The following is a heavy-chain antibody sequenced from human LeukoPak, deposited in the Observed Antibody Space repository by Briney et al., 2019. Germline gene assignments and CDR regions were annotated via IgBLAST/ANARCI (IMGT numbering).Heavy chain of an antibody. Sequence: ASVKVSCKASGGTFGSYAISWVRQAPGQGLEWMGRIIPIFGTANYAQKFQGRVTITTDESTSTAYMELSSLRSEDTAVYYCLVPTTVTTGQREYWGQGTLVTVSS. J-gene: IGHJ4*02. CDR3: LVPTTVTTGQREY. CDR2: IIPIFGTA. CDR1: GGTFGSYA. V-gene: IGHV1-69*05. D-gene: IGHD4-17*01.